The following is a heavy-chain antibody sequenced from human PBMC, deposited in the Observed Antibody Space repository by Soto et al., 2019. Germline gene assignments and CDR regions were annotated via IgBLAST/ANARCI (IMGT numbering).Heavy chain of an antibody. V-gene: IGHV1-18*01. Sequence: ASVKVSCKASGYTSTSYAINWVRQAPGQGLEWMGWISGDNGNTNYAQKLQGRVTMTTDTSTSTAYMELRSLRSDDTAVYYCAREALLGATTTGASGFDYWGQGTLVTVSS. CDR3: AREALLGATTTGASGFDY. D-gene: IGHD1-26*01. CDR2: ISGDNGNT. CDR1: GYTSTSYA. J-gene: IGHJ4*02.